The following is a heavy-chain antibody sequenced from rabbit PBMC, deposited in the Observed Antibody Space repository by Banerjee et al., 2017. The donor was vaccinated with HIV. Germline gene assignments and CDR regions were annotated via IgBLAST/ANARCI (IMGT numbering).Heavy chain of an antibody. V-gene: IGHV1S40*01. CDR2: IYAGSSGST. Sequence: QSLEESGGDLVKPGASLTLTCTASGFSFSSYGISWVRQAPGKGLEWIACIYAGSSGSTYYASWAKGRFTISKTSSTTVTLQMTSLTAADTATYFCARADYAGAGFDLWGPGTLVTVS. CDR1: GFSFSSYG. J-gene: IGHJ4*01. CDR3: ARADYAGAGFDL. D-gene: IGHD4-2*01.